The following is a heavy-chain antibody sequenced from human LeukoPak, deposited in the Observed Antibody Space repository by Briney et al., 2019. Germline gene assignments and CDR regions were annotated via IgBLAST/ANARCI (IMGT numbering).Heavy chain of an antibody. D-gene: IGHD6-19*01. CDR1: GFTFDDYA. CDR2: ISWNSGSI. V-gene: IGHV3-9*01. Sequence: PGRSLRLSCAASGFTFDDYAMHWVRQAPGKGPEWVSGISWNSGSIGYADSVKGRFTISRDNAKNSLYLQMNSLRAEDTALYYCAKDNNQAVAGDIDYWGQGTLVTVSS. J-gene: IGHJ4*02. CDR3: AKDNNQAVAGDIDY.